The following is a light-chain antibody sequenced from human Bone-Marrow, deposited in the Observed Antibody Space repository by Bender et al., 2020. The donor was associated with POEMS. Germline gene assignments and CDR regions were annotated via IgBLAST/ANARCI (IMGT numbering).Light chain of an antibody. CDR2: EVR. V-gene: IGLV2-23*02. Sequence: QSALTQPASVSGSPGQSITFSCTGTSTDVGSYNLVSWYQQYPGKAPKLMIYEVRKWPSGVSNRFSGSKSGNTASLTISGLQAEDEADYYCCSYVGISNVVFGGGTKLTVL. J-gene: IGLJ2*01. CDR1: STDVGSYNL. CDR3: CSYVGISNVV.